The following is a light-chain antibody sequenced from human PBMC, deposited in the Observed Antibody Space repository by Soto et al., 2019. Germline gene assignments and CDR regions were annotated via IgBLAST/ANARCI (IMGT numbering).Light chain of an antibody. CDR2: KAS. V-gene: IGKV1-5*03. Sequence: DIQMTQSPSTLSASVGDRVTITCLASHTISNWLAWYQQKPGKAPKLMIYKASTLESGVPSRFSGSGSGTECTLTISSLQPDDFATYYCQQYNSYPITFGQGTRLEIK. J-gene: IGKJ5*01. CDR1: HTISNW. CDR3: QQYNSYPIT.